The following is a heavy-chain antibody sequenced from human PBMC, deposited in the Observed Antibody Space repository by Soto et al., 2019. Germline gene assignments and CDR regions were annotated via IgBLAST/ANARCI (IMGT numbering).Heavy chain of an antibody. CDR1: GFTFSSYA. D-gene: IGHD4-17*01. J-gene: IGHJ4*02. CDR3: AREHDYGDYYFDY. Sequence: GGSLRLSCAASGFTFSSYAMHWVRQAPGKGLEWVAVISYDGSNKYYADSVKGRFTISRDNSKNTLYLQMNSLSAEDTAVYYCAREHDYGDYYFDYWGQGTLVTVSS. CDR2: ISYDGSNK. V-gene: IGHV3-30-3*01.